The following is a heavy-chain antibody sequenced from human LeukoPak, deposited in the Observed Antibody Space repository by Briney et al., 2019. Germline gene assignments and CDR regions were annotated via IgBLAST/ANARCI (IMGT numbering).Heavy chain of an antibody. Sequence: SETLSLTCTVSGGSISSGSYYWSWIRQPAGKGLEWIGRIYTSGSTNYNPSLKSRVTISVDTSKNQFSLKLSSVTAADTAVHYCARGDQLLQNKAFDYWGQGTLVTVSS. J-gene: IGHJ4*02. CDR1: GGSISSGSYY. CDR3: ARGDQLLQNKAFDY. CDR2: IYTSGST. D-gene: IGHD2-2*01. V-gene: IGHV4-61*02.